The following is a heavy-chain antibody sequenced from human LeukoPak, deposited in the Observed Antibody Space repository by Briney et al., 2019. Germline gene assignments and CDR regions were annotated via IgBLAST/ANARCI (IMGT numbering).Heavy chain of an antibody. D-gene: IGHD5-18*01. CDR1: GGSISSNNW. V-gene: IGHV4-4*02. CDR2: IYHDGST. J-gene: IGHJ4*02. Sequence: SSETLSLTCAVSGGSISSNNWWIWVRQSPEKGLEWIGEIYHDGSTNYNPSLKSRVTISMDKSKNQLSLKLNFVTAADTAVYYCARDRGGYTYSHDYWGQGALVTVSS. CDR3: ARDRGGYTYSHDY.